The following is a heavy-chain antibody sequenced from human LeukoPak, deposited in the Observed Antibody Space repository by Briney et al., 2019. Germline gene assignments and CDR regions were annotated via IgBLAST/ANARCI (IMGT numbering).Heavy chain of an antibody. CDR2: IWYDGSNK. J-gene: IGHJ6*03. CDR1: GFTFSSYG. D-gene: IGHD3-3*01. V-gene: IGHV3-30*18. Sequence: GRSLRLSCAASGFTFSSYGMHWVRQAPGKGLEWVAVIWYDGSNKYYADSVKGRFTISRDNSKNTLYLQMNSLRAEDTAVYYCAKDSETALTIFGVVKPYYYYYMDVWGKGTTVTVSS. CDR3: AKDSETALTIFGVVKPYYYYYMDV.